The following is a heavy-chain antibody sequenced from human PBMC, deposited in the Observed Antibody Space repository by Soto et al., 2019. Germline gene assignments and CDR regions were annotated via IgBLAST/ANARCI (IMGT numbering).Heavy chain of an antibody. J-gene: IGHJ6*02. Sequence: KTSETLSLTCTVSGGSISSSSYYWGWIRQPPGKGLEWIGSIYYSGSTYYTPSLESRLTISVDTSKNQFSLKLSSVTAADTAVYYCATSSLGYYYGMDGWGQGTTVTVAS. CDR2: IYYSGST. V-gene: IGHV4-39*01. D-gene: IGHD2-2*01. CDR1: GGSISSSSYY. CDR3: ATSSLGYYYGMDG.